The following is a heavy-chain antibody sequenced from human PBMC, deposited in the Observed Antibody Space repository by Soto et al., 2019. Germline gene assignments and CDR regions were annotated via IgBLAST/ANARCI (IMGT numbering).Heavy chain of an antibody. D-gene: IGHD2-2*01. J-gene: IGHJ6*01. CDR3: ARTTFECRSISCRNYYYGLDV. V-gene: IGHV3-48*03. CDR1: GFTFSSYE. Sequence: EVQLVESGGGLVQPGGSLRLSCAASGFTFSSYEMNWVRQAPGKGLEWVSYISTSSGTIYYADSVKGRFTISGDNAENSLYLQMNSLRAEDTAVYYCARTTFECRSISCRNYYYGLDVW. CDR2: ISTSSGTI.